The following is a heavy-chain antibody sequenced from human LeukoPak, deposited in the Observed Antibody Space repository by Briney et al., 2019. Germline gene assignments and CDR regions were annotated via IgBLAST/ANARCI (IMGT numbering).Heavy chain of an antibody. Sequence: QPGGSLRLSCAASGFTFSDSHMSWIRQAPGKGLEWVSTISGGGGSTFYADSVTGRFTISRDNSKNTLYLQMNSLRAEDTAVYYCAKRFSGSAFDFWGQGTMVTVSS. V-gene: IGHV3-23*01. CDR3: AKRFSGSAFDF. CDR1: GFTFSDSH. D-gene: IGHD3-10*01. CDR2: ISGGGGST. J-gene: IGHJ3*01.